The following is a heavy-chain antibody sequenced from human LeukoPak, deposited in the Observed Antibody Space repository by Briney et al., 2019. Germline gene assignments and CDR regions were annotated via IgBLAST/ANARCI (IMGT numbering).Heavy chain of an antibody. CDR2: IKQDGSEK. CDR1: GLTFSSYW. V-gene: IGHV3-7*01. J-gene: IGHJ6*03. Sequence: GGSLRLSCAASGLTFSSYWMSWVRQAPGKGLEWVANIKQDGSEKYYVDSVKGRFTISRDNAKNSLYLQMNSLRAEDTAVYYCARDEVVYYDLWSGARYYMDVWVKGTTVTVSS. D-gene: IGHD3-3*01. CDR3: ARDEVVYYDLWSGARYYMDV.